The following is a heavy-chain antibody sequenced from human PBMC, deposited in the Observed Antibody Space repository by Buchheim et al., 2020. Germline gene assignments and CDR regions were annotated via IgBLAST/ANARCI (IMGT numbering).Heavy chain of an antibody. V-gene: IGHV3-30*18. CDR2: ISYDGSNK. CDR3: AKATAVGVDDYYYYGMDV. Sequence: QVQLVESGGGVVQPGRSLRLSCAASGFTFSSYGMHWVRQAPGKGLEWVAVISYDGSNKYYADSVKGRFTISRDNSKTTLYLQMNSLRAEDTAVYYCAKATAVGVDDYYYYGMDVWGQGTT. J-gene: IGHJ6*02. CDR1: GFTFSSYG. D-gene: IGHD3-3*01.